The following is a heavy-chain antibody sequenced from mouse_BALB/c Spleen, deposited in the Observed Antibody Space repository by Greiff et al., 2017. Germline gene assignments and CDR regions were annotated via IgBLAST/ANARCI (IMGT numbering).Heavy chain of an antibody. V-gene: IGHV5-9-3*01. CDR1: GFTFSSYA. D-gene: IGHD2-3*01. CDR2: ISSGGSYT. Sequence: EVKLMESGGGLVKPGGSLKLSCAASGFTFSSYAMSWVRQTPEKRLEWVATISSGGSYTYYPDSVKGRFTISRDNAKNTLYLQMSSLRSEDTAMYYCARQGDGYYWDYFDYWGQGTTLTVSS. CDR3: ARQGDGYYWDYFDY. J-gene: IGHJ2*01.